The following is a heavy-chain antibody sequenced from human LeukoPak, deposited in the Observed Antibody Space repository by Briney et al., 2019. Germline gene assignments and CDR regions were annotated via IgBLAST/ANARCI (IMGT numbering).Heavy chain of an antibody. CDR2: IIPILGIA. CDR3: ARDIMTGYSSN. D-gene: IGHD3-9*01. Sequence: VASVKVSCKASGGTFSSYAISWVRQAPGQGLEWMGRIIPILGIANYAQKFQGRVTITADKSTSTAYVELSSLRSEDTAVYYCARDIMTGYSSNWGQGTLVTVSS. J-gene: IGHJ4*02. CDR1: GGTFSSYA. V-gene: IGHV1-69*04.